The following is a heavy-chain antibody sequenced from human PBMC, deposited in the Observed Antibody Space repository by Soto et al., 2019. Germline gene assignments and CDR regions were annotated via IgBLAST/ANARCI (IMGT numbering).Heavy chain of an antibody. CDR3: ARADYQRNPFDY. D-gene: IGHD4-17*01. J-gene: IGHJ4*02. CDR1: GDSITSGVHY. V-gene: IGHV4-61*08. CDR2: IYYSGTT. Sequence: PSETLSLTCTVSGDSITSGVHYWSWIRQPPGKGLEWIGYIYYSGTTYYNPSLKSRVTISVDTSKNQFSLKLTSVTAADTAVYYCARADYQRNPFDYWGQGTLVTVSS.